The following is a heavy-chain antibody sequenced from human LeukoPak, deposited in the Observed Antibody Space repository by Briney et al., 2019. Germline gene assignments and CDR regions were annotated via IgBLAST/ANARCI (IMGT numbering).Heavy chain of an antibody. CDR3: ARLYDSSGYYYDY. CDR2: IIPILGIA. D-gene: IGHD3-22*01. V-gene: IGHV1-69*04. Sequence: SVKVSCKASGGTFSSYAISWVRQAPGQGLEWMGRIIPILGIANYAQKFQGRVTITADKSTSTAYMELSSLRSEDTAVYYCARLYDSSGYYYDYWGQGTLVTVSS. J-gene: IGHJ4*02. CDR1: GGTFSSYA.